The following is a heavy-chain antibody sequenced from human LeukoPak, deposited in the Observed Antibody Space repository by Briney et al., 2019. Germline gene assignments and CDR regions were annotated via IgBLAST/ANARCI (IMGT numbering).Heavy chain of an antibody. CDR2: IIPIFGTA. CDR3: ARARLAYCGGDCADAFDI. CDR1: GGTFSSYA. D-gene: IGHD2-21*02. V-gene: IGHV1-69*06. Sequence: SVKVSCKASGGTFSSYAISWVRQAPGHGLEWTGGIIPIFGTANYAQKFQGRVTITADKSTSTAYMELSSLRSEDTAVYYCARARLAYCGGDCADAFDIWGQGTMVTVSS. J-gene: IGHJ3*02.